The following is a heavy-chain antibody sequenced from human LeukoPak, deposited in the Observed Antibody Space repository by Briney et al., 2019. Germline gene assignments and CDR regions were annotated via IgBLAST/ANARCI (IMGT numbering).Heavy chain of an antibody. Sequence: GASVKVSCKASGYTFTSYYMHWVRQAPGQGLEWMGIINPSGGSTSYAQKFQGRVTMTRDMSTSTVYMELSSLRSEDTAVYYCARGRDGYTGYWYFDLWGRGTLVTVSS. CDR3: ARGRDGYTGYWYFDL. D-gene: IGHD5-24*01. V-gene: IGHV1-46*01. J-gene: IGHJ2*01. CDR1: GYTFTSYY. CDR2: INPSGGST.